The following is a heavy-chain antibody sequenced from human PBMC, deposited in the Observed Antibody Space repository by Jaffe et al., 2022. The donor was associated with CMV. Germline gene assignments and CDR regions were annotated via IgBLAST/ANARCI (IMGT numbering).Heavy chain of an antibody. CDR2: ISDDGDSK. CDR1: GFTFSAYA. CDR3: ARVVLVIMRGYFYMDA. Sequence: EVQLVESGGGLVQPGGSLRLSCEVSGFTFSAYAMQWVRQAPGRGLEYVSAISDDGDSKFYANSVKGRFTVSRDNSKNTLYLQMDSLRAEDVAVYYCARVVLVIMRGYFYMDAWGKGTTVTVSS. J-gene: IGHJ6*03. V-gene: IGHV3-64*01. D-gene: IGHD3-22*01.